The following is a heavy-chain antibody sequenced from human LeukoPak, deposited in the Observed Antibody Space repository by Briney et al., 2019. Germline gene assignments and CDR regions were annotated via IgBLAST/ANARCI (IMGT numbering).Heavy chain of an antibody. CDR3: ARWAVVTAPYFDY. V-gene: IGHV4-39*07. D-gene: IGHD4-23*01. CDR1: GGSISSSSYY. Sequence: SETLSLTCTVSGGSISSSSYYWGGIRQPPGKGLEWIGNIYNSGSTYYNPSLKSRVTISVDTSKHQFSLKLSSVPAADAAVYYCARWAVVTAPYFDYWGQGTLVTVSS. J-gene: IGHJ4*02. CDR2: IYNSGST.